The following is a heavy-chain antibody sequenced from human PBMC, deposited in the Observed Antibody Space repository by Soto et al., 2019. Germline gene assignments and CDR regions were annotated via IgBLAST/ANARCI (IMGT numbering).Heavy chain of an antibody. J-gene: IGHJ4*02. CDR1: GFTVSSNY. D-gene: IGHD3-10*01. V-gene: IGHV3-53*02. Sequence: EVQMVETGGGLIQPGGSLRLSCAASGFTVSSNYMSWVRQAPGKGLEWVSDIYSGGSTYYADSVKGRFTISSDNSKNTMYLQMNSLTAEDTALYYCARVGVRYSGSGGFDYCCEVTLVTVSA. CDR3: ARVGVRYSGSGGFDY. CDR2: IYSGGST.